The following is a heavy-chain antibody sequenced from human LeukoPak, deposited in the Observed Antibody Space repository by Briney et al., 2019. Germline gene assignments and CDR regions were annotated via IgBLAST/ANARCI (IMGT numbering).Heavy chain of an antibody. Sequence: SETLSLTCTVSGGSISSGGYYWSWIRQPPGKGLEWIGYIYHSGSTYYNPSLKSRVTTSVDRSKNQFSLKLSSVTAADTAVYYCARGGIAAAGTRPDYYFDYWGQGTLVTVSS. CDR2: IYHSGST. V-gene: IGHV4-30-2*01. J-gene: IGHJ4*02. CDR1: GGSISSGGYY. CDR3: ARGGIAAAGTRPDYYFDY. D-gene: IGHD6-13*01.